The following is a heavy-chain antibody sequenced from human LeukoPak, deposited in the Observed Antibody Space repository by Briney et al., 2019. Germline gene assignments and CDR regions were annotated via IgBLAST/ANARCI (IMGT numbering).Heavy chain of an antibody. CDR1: GGSFSGYY. D-gene: IGHD3-3*01. CDR3: ARHPLNNFWSHVNWFDP. J-gene: IGHJ5*02. CDR2: INHSGST. Sequence: PSETLSLTCAVYGGSFSGYYWSWIRQPPGKGLEWIGEINHSGSTNYNPSLKSRVTISVDTSKNQFSLKLSSVTAADTAVYYCARHPLNNFWSHVNWFDPWGQGTLVTVSS. V-gene: IGHV4-34*01.